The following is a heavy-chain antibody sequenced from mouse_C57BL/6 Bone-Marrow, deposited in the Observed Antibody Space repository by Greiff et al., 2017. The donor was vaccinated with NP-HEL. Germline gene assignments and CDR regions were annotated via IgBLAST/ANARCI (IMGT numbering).Heavy chain of an antibody. J-gene: IGHJ1*03. D-gene: IGHD1-1*01. CDR3: ARALIYYYGSSPYFDV. CDR1: DSEVFPIAY. CDR2: ILPSIGRT. V-gene: IGHV15-2*01. Sequence: QVQLQQSGSELRSPGSSVKLSCKDFDSEVFPIAYMSWVRQKPGHGFEWIGGILPSIGRTSYGEKFEDKATLDADTLSNTAYLELNSLTSEDSAIYYCARALIYYYGSSPYFDVWGTGTTVTVSS.